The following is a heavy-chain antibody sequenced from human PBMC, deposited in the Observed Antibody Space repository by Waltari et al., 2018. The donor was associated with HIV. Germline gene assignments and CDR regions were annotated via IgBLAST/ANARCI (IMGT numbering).Heavy chain of an antibody. CDR3: ARGTAWLVSVLES. D-gene: IGHD6-19*01. CDR2: ISGSGGST. CDR1: GFTFTNYA. J-gene: IGHJ1*01. V-gene: IGHV3-23*01. Sequence: EVQLLESGGGVVQPGGSLRLSCAASGFTFTNYAMTWVRQAPGKGLEWVSAISGSGGSTYYADSVKGRFTISRDKSRNTLYLQMNSLRGDDTAVYFCARGTAWLVSVLESWGQGTLVTVSS.